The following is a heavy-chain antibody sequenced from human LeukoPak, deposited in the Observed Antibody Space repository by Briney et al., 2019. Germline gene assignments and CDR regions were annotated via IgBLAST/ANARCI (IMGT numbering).Heavy chain of an antibody. V-gene: IGHV3-21*01. CDR1: GFTFSSYS. CDR2: ISSSSSDI. D-gene: IGHD3-16*02. Sequence: PGGSLRLSCAASGFTFSSYSMNWVRQAPGKGLELVSSISSSSSDIYYADSVKGRFTISRDNAKNSLYLQMNSLRAEDTAVYYCARDRVMITFGGVIVIPSPYYYYGMDVWGQGTTVTVSS. J-gene: IGHJ6*02. CDR3: ARDRVMITFGGVIVIPSPYYYYGMDV.